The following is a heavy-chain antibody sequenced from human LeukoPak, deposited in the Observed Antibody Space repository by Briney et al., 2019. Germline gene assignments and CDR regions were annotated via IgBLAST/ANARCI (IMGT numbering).Heavy chain of an antibody. J-gene: IGHJ4*02. V-gene: IGHV3-11*01. CDR1: GFTFSDYY. Sequence: GGSLRLSCAASGFTFSDYYVFWIRQAPGKGLEWVSFIGSSGTTIYYADSVKGRFTISRDNAKNSLYLQMNSLRAEDTAVYYCATAPVWGRGTLVTVSS. CDR2: IGSSGTTI. CDR3: ATAPV.